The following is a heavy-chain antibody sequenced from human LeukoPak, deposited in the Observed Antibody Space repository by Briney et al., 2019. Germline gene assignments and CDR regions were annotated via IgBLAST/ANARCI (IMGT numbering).Heavy chain of an antibody. CDR3: ARERHGDHFDY. Sequence: GGSLRLSCAASGFTFSSYSMNWVRQAPGKGLEWVSYISSSSSYIYYADSVKGRFTISRDNAKNSLYLQMNSLRAEDTAVYYCARERHGDHFDYWGQGTLVTVSS. CDR2: ISSSSSYI. V-gene: IGHV3-21*01. J-gene: IGHJ4*02. CDR1: GFTFSSYS. D-gene: IGHD4-17*01.